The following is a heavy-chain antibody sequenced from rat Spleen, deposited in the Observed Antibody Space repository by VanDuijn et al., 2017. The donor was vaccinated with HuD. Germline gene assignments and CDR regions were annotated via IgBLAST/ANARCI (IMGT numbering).Heavy chain of an antibody. V-gene: IGHV5-22*01. J-gene: IGHJ4*01. CDR1: GFTFSNYD. CDR2: INFDGSGT. D-gene: IGHD1-8*01. Sequence: EVQLVESGGGLVQPGGSMKLSCAASGFTFSNYDMAWVRQAPTKGLEWVASINFDGSGTYYRDSVKGRFTISRDNAENTLYLQMNSLRSEDAATYYCARPHSSHYVMDAWGQGASVTVSS. CDR3: ARPHSSHYVMDA.